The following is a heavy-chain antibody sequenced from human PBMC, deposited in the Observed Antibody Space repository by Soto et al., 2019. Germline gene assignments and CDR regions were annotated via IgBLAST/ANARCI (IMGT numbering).Heavy chain of an antibody. V-gene: IGHV1-46*01. CDR1: GYTFTSYY. D-gene: IGHD2-15*01. J-gene: IGHJ4*02. CDR2: INPSGGST. Sequence: QVQLVQSGAEVKKTGASVKISCKASGYTFTSYYMHWVRQAPGQGLEWMGIINPSGGSTTYAQRFQGRVTMTRDTSTSTVYMELSSLRSEDTAVYYCARVYCSGGGCYGIDYWGQGTLVTVSS. CDR3: ARVYCSGGGCYGIDY.